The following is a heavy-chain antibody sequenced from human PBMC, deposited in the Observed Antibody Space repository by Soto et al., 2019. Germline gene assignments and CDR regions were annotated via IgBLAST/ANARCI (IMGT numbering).Heavy chain of an antibody. V-gene: IGHV3-30*18. J-gene: IGHJ4*02. CDR3: AKGGRQWLVASDFNY. Sequence: VQLVESGGGVVQPGRSLRLSCAASGFTFSDYAMHWVRQAPGKGLEWVAVVSHDGRNTDYADSVKGRFTISRDSSKNTLSLEMTRLRAEDTAVYYCAKGGRQWLVASDFNYWGQGARVNVSS. D-gene: IGHD6-19*01. CDR1: GFTFSDYA. CDR2: VSHDGRNT.